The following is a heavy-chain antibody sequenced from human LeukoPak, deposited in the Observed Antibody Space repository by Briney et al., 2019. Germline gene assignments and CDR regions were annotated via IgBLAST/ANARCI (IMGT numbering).Heavy chain of an antibody. V-gene: IGHV4-39*07. CDR1: GGSISSSSFY. J-gene: IGHJ3*02. D-gene: IGHD2-2*01. CDR3: VESGPAAGRPDAFDI. Sequence: PSETLSLTCTLSGGSISSSSFYWGWLRQPPGKGLECIGTIYYGGITYCNSSLKSRVTMSIDSSRNQFSLKLSSVTAADTAVYFCVESGPAAGRPDAFDIWGQGTMVTVSS. CDR2: IYYGGIT.